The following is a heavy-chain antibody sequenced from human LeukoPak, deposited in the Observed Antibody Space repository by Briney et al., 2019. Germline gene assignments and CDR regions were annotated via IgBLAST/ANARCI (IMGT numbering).Heavy chain of an antibody. Sequence: QPGGSLRLSCAASGFTFRNYWITWVRQAPGKGLEWVANIKQGGSEKHYVDSVKGRFTISRDDAKNSLYLQMNSLRIEDTAVYYCAREGQQSYGMDVWGQGTTVTVSS. CDR2: IKQGGSEK. V-gene: IGHV3-7*05. CDR1: GFTFRNYW. J-gene: IGHJ6*02. D-gene: IGHD6-13*01. CDR3: AREGQQSYGMDV.